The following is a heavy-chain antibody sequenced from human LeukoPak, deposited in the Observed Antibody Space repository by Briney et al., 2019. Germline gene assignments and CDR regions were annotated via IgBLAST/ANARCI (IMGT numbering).Heavy chain of an antibody. CDR1: GYTFTSYD. CDR3: ARLGIVNYYYYYMDV. D-gene: IGHD2-15*01. J-gene: IGHJ6*03. V-gene: IGHV1-8*02. CDR2: MNPNSGNT. Sequence: ASVKVSCKASGYTFTSYDINWVRQATGQGLEWMGWMNPNSGNTGYAQKFQGRVTMTRNTSISTAYMELSSLRSEDTAVYYCARLGIVNYYYYYMDVWGKGTTVTVSS.